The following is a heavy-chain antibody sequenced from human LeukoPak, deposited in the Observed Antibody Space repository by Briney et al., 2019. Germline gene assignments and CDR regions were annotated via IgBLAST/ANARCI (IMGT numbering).Heavy chain of an antibody. V-gene: IGHV4-39*01. CDR2: IYYSGST. D-gene: IGHD3-9*01. J-gene: IGHJ4*02. Sequence: SGTLSLTCTVSGGSINTFNHYWGWIRQPPGKGLEWIGSIYYSGSTYYDASLKSRVAISVDTSKNQFSLKVRSVTAADTAVYFCARLDWRSRGSGSFDIWGQGTLVTVSS. CDR1: GGSINTFNHY. CDR3: ARLDWRSRGSGSFDI.